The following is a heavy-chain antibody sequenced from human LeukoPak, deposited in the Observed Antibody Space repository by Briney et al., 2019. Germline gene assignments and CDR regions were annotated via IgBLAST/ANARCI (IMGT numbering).Heavy chain of an antibody. CDR1: GFTFSDYY. CDR3: ARGGSYLSAFDI. CDR2: IYSGGST. Sequence: GGSLRLSCAASGFTFSDYYMIWIRQAPGKGLEWVSIIYSGGSTFYADSVKGRFTISRDNSKNTLYLQMNSLRAEDTAVYYCARGGSYLSAFDIWGQGTMVTVSS. D-gene: IGHD1-26*01. V-gene: IGHV3-53*01. J-gene: IGHJ3*02.